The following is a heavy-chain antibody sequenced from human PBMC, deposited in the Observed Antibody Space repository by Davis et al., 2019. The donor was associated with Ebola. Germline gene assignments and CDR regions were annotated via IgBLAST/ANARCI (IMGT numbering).Heavy chain of an antibody. CDR2: IYSGGST. CDR1: GFTVSSNY. D-gene: IGHD2-15*01. CDR3: ARVVAPRTYYYGMDV. J-gene: IGHJ6*02. Sequence: PGGSLRLSCAASGFTVSSNYMSWVRQAPGKGLEWVSVIYSGGSTYYADSVKGRFTISRDNSKNTLYLQMNSLRAEDTAVYYCARVVAPRTYYYGMDVWGQGTTVTVSS. V-gene: IGHV3-53*01.